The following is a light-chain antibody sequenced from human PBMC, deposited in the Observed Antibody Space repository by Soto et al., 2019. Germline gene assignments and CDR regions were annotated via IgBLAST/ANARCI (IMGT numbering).Light chain of an antibody. CDR3: QQFSSSPGFT. J-gene: IGKJ3*01. CDR2: GAS. CDR1: QTVSSNY. V-gene: IGKV3-20*01. Sequence: EIVLTQSPGTLSLSPGERATLSCRASQTVSSNYLAWYQQKPGQAPRLLIYGASSRATGIPDRFSGSGSGTDFTLTISRLEPEDFAVYYCQQFSSSPGFTFDPGTRVDIK.